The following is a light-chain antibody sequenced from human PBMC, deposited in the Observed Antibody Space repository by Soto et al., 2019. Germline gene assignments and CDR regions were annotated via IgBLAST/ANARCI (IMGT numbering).Light chain of an antibody. CDR3: QQNFSPLLT. CDR1: QTISTY. J-gene: IGKJ4*01. Sequence: DIPMTQSPPSLSASIGDTVTITCRSSQTISTYLNWFQQKPGKAPKLLIGAASTLQSGVSSRFSGSGSGTDFTLTIISLHPEDSATYFCQQNFSPLLTFGGGTKLEI. V-gene: IGKV1-39*01. CDR2: AAS.